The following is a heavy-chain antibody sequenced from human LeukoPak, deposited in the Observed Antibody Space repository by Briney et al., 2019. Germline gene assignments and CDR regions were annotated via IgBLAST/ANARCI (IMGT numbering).Heavy chain of an antibody. D-gene: IGHD6-19*01. Sequence: SETLSLTCTVSGGSISSSSYYWGWIRQPPGKGLEWIGSIYYSGSTYYNPSLKSRVTISVDTSKNQFSLKLSSVTAADTAVYYCARQGVADSDYYFYYMDVWGEGTTVTISS. CDR3: ARQGVADSDYYFYYMDV. CDR2: IYYSGST. J-gene: IGHJ6*03. CDR1: GGSISSSSYY. V-gene: IGHV4-39*01.